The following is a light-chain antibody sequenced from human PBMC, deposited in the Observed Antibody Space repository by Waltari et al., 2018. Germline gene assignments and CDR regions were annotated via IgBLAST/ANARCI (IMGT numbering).Light chain of an antibody. Sequence: SYELTQPPSVSVSPGQTTTITCPGDKLGNKFICWYQQKPGQSPVLVIYQDYKRPSGIPERFSGSNSGNTATLTISETQAMDEADYYCQAWDSIVVFGGGTKLTVL. CDR1: KLGNKF. CDR2: QDY. J-gene: IGLJ2*01. V-gene: IGLV3-1*01. CDR3: QAWDSIVV.